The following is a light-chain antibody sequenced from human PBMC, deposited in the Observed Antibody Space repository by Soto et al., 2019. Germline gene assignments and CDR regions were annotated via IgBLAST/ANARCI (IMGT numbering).Light chain of an antibody. CDR1: QTVSTY. CDR3: QQYNAYPWT. Sequence: DILMTQSPSSLSASIGDRVTISCRTSQTVSTYLNWYQHKPGRGPTLLIYAASSLQSGVPSRFSGSGSGTEFTLTISSLQPDDFATYYCQQYNAYPWTFGLGTKVDIK. J-gene: IGKJ1*01. V-gene: IGKV1-39*01. CDR2: AAS.